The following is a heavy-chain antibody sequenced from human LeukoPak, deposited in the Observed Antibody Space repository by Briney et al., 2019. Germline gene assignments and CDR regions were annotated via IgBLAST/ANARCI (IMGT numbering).Heavy chain of an antibody. V-gene: IGHV3-23*01. J-gene: IGHJ6*03. CDR3: ARTPIDIVVVPAATYYYYYYMDV. CDR1: GFIFSNYA. CDR2: ISGSDGAT. D-gene: IGHD2-2*01. Sequence: GGSLRLSCAASGFIFSNYAMTWVRQAPGKGLEWVSTISGSDGATYYADSVKGRFTIFRDNSKNTLYLQMNSLRAEDTAVYYCARTPIDIVVVPAATYYYYYYMDVWGKGTTVTISS.